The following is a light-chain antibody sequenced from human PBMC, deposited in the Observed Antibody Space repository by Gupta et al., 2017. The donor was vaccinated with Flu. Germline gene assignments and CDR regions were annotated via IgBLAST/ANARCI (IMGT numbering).Light chain of an antibody. CDR3: SSYSATGALAL. J-gene: IGLJ2*01. V-gene: IGLV2-14*03. Sequence: QSALTQPASVSGSPGPSINISCTGTSSDIGTYNYVSWYQQYPGRAPKFMIYDVRNRPSGISDRFSGSKSGNTASLTISGLQAEDEADYYCSSYSATGALALFGGGTKVTVL. CDR2: DVR. CDR1: SSDIGTYNY.